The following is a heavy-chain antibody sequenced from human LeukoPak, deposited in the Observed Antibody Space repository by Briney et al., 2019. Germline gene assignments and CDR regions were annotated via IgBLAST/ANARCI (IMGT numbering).Heavy chain of an antibody. CDR3: AKVRYQLLIDY. Sequence: GGSLRLSCAASGFTFNNYGMIWVRQAPGKGLEWVAFIRYDGSYKYYADSVKGRFTISRDNSKNTLYLQMNSLRADDTAVYYCAKVRYQLLIDYWGQGTLVTVSS. CDR1: GFTFNNYG. D-gene: IGHD2-2*01. V-gene: IGHV3-30*02. J-gene: IGHJ4*02. CDR2: IRYDGSYK.